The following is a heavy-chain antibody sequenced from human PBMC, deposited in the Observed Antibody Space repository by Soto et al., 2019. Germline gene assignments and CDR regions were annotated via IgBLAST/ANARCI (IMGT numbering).Heavy chain of an antibody. CDR2: VHHAGST. J-gene: IGHJ6*04. V-gene: IGHV4-4*02. D-gene: IGHD3-10*01. CDR3: AKFDYDFYAVDV. CDR1: GGSINSNKW. Sequence: QVQLQESGPGLVKPSGTLSLTCVVSGGSINSNKWWMWVRQPPGTGLEWIGEVHHAGSTNYNPSLKSRVTLTVDKSKNQFSLEMTSVTAADKAVYYCAKFDYDFYAVDVWGEGTTVTVSS.